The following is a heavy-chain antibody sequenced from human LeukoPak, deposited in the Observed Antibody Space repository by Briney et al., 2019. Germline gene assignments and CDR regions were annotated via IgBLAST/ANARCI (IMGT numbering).Heavy chain of an antibody. CDR3: TLIQGWGSGTYYRDF. CDR1: GFSISNDW. Sequence: GGSLRLSCAASGFSISNDWMSWVRQAPGKGLEWVARVKSRSAGETTDYAAPGKGRFTISRDDSKNTLYLQMNSLKTDDTAVYYCTLIQGWGSGTYYRDFWGQGTLVTVSS. D-gene: IGHD3-10*01. V-gene: IGHV3-15*01. CDR2: VKSRSAGETT. J-gene: IGHJ4*02.